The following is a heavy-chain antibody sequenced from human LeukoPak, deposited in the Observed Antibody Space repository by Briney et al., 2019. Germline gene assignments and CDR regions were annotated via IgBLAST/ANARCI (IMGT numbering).Heavy chain of an antibody. J-gene: IGHJ4*02. Sequence: SETRSLTCAIYSESFSGYFWSWIRQPPGKGLEWIGEINYSGSTNYNPSLKSRVTISVDTSKNQFSLKLSSVTAADTAVYYCAREHSENGNRFDYWGQGTLVTVSS. CDR3: AREHSENGNRFDY. V-gene: IGHV4-34*01. CDR1: SESFSGYF. CDR2: INYSGST. D-gene: IGHD1-14*01.